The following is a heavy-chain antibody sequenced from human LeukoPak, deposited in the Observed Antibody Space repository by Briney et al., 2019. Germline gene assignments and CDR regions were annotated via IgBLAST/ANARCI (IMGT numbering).Heavy chain of an antibody. V-gene: IGHV3-9*01. J-gene: IGHJ4*02. CDR2: ISWNSGSI. D-gene: IGHD3-22*01. CDR1: GFTFDDYA. Sequence: GGSLRLSCAASGFTFDDYAMHWVRQAPGKGLEWVSGISWNSGSIGYADFVKGRFTISRDNAKNSLYLQMNSLRAEDTALYYCAKDGTYYYDSSGYWGYFDYWGQGTLVTVSS. CDR3: AKDGTYYYDSSGYWGYFDY.